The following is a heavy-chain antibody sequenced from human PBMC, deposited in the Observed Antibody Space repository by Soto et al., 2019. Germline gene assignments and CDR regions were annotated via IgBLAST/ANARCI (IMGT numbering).Heavy chain of an antibody. CDR1: GTSISSYY. CDR2: IHYSGNT. J-gene: IGHJ5*02. V-gene: IGHV4-59*01. Sequence: SETLSLPCTVSGTSISSYYWSWIRQPPGKGLEWIANIHYSGNTNYNPSLKSRVTISIDTSKNQFSLRLASVTAADTAFYYCGSVRPSGYVLSWGQGTLVTVSS. CDR3: GSVRPSGYVLS. D-gene: IGHD6-25*01.